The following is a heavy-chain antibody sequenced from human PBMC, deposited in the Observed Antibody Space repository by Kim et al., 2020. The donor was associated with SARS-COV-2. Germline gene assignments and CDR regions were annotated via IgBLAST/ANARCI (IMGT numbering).Heavy chain of an antibody. D-gene: IGHD3-3*01. CDR3: AREGRDKITIFGVVPDDAFDI. CDR1: GFTFSSYA. V-gene: IGHV3-30-3*01. J-gene: IGHJ3*02. Sequence: GGSLRLSCAASGFTFSSYAMHWVRQAPGKGLEWVAVISYDGSNKYYADSVKGRFTISRDNSKNTLYLQMNSLRAEDTAVYYCAREGRDKITIFGVVPDDAFDIWGQGTMVTVSS. CDR2: ISYDGSNK.